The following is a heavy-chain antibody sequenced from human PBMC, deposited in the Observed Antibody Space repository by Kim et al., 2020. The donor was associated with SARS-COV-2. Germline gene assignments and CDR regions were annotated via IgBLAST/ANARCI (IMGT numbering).Heavy chain of an antibody. D-gene: IGHD2-21*02. V-gene: IGHV1-18*01. CDR1: GYTFTSYG. Sequence: ASVKVSCKASGYTFTSYGISWVRQAPGQGLEWMGWISAYNGNTNYAQKLQGRVTMTTDTSTSTAYMELRSLRSDDTAVYYCARAAYCGGDCYENWFDPWGQGTLVTVSS. CDR2: ISAYNGNT. J-gene: IGHJ5*02. CDR3: ARAAYCGGDCYENWFDP.